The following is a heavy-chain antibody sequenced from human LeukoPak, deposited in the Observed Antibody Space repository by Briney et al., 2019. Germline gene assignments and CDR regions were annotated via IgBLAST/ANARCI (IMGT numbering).Heavy chain of an antibody. J-gene: IGHJ6*02. CDR2: IWYDGSNK. CDR1: GFTFSSYG. V-gene: IGHV3-33*01. CDR3: AREPGDYRFYYYYYGMDV. D-gene: IGHD4-17*01. Sequence: PGGSLRLSCAASGFTFSSYGMHWVRRAPGKGLEWVAVIWYDGSNKYYADSVKGRFTISRDNSKNTLYLQMNSLRAEDTAVYYCAREPGDYRFYYYYYGMDVWGQGTTVTVSS.